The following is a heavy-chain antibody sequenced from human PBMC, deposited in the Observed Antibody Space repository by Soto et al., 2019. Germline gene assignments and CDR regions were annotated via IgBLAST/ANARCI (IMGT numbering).Heavy chain of an antibody. CDR3: ARRPTMVRGVIIDNWFDP. V-gene: IGHV4-39*01. J-gene: IGHJ5*02. Sequence: PSETLSLTCTVSGGSISSSSYYWGWIRQPPGKGLEWIGSIYYSGSTYYNPSLKSRVTISVDTSKNQFSLKLSSVTAADTAVFYCARRPTMVRGVIIDNWFDPWGQGTLVTVSS. CDR1: GGSISSSSYY. D-gene: IGHD3-10*01. CDR2: IYYSGST.